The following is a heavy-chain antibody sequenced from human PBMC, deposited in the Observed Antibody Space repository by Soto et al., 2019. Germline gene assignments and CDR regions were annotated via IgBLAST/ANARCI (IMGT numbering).Heavy chain of an antibody. J-gene: IGHJ6*02. D-gene: IGHD6-13*01. V-gene: IGHV4-61*01. CDR3: ARDRPIAAAGTGYYYYGMDV. Sequence: SETLSLTCTVSGGSVSSGSYYWSWIRQPPGKGLEWIGYIYYSGSTNYNPSLKSRVTISVDTSKNQFSLKLSSVTAADTAVYYCARDRPIAAAGTGYYYYGMDVWGQGTMVTVSS. CDR1: GGSVSSGSYY. CDR2: IYYSGST.